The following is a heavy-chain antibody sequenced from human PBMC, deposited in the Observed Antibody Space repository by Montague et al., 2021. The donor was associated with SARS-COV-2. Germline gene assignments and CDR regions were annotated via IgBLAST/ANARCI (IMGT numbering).Heavy chain of an antibody. Sequence: SETLSLTCTVSGATISSDYWSWIRQPPGKGLEWIGYMSYSGSATYNPSLESRVAISIDASKNQFSLTLIPASAADTAIYYCARTCDPSNFDSTGYYGAFGVWGQGTPVIVSS. J-gene: IGHJ3*01. V-gene: IGHV4-59*01. CDR1: GATISSDY. D-gene: IGHD3-22*01. CDR3: ARTCDPSNFDSTGYYGAFGV. CDR2: MSYSGSA.